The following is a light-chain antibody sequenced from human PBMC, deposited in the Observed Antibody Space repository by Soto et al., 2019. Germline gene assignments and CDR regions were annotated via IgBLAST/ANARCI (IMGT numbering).Light chain of an antibody. CDR1: QSVSNTY. V-gene: IGKV3-20*01. Sequence: VVLTQSPGTLSSSPGERATLSCRASQSVSNTYLAWYQQKPGQAPRLLIYGASSRATGIPDRFSGSGSGTDFTLTISRLEPEDFGVYYCQQYGSSPWTFGQGTKVDI. CDR3: QQYGSSPWT. CDR2: GAS. J-gene: IGKJ1*01.